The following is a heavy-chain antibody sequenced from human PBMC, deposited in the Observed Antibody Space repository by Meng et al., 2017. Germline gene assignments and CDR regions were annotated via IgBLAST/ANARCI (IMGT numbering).Heavy chain of an antibody. J-gene: IGHJ4*02. Sequence: GGSLRLSCAASGFTFSDHYMDWLRQAPGKGLEWVGRTRNKANSYTTEYAASVKGRFTITRDDSRNSLYLKMNSLRTEDTAVYYCARVWNTGSFYGLYNWGQGTLVTVSS. V-gene: IGHV3-72*01. D-gene: IGHD1-26*01. CDR2: TRNKANSYTT. CDR3: ARVWNTGSFYGLYN. CDR1: GFTFSDHY.